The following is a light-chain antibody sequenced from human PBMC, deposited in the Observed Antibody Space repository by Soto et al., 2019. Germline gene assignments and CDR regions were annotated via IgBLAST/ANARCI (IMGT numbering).Light chain of an antibody. Sequence: DIQMTQSPSSLSASMGDRVTITCRASQSISTYLNWYQQKLGEAPKLLIYAASSLQSGVPLRFNGSGSGTDFTLTINSLQPEDFATYYCQQSSRAPRSFGGGTRVEIK. J-gene: IGKJ4*01. CDR3: QQSSRAPRS. CDR2: AAS. CDR1: QSISTY. V-gene: IGKV1-39*01.